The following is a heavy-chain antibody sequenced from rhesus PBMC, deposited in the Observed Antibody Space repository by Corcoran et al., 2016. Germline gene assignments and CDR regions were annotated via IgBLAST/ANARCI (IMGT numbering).Heavy chain of an antibody. CDR1: GASISSYW. CDR2: INGNSGST. D-gene: IGHD5-30*01. Sequence: SLTCAVSGASISSYWWNWIRQPPGKGLEGSGEINGNSGSTNYNPSLKSRVTIPKDASKTQFSLKLSSVTAADTAVYYCARSLPWRQWVQLRDSLDVWGRGVLVTVSS. J-gene: IGHJ5-2*02. CDR3: ARSLPWRQWVQLRDSLDV. V-gene: IGHV4-80*01.